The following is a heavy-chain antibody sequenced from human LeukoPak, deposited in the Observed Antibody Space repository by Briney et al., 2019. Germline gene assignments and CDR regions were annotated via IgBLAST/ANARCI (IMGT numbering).Heavy chain of an antibody. J-gene: IGHJ4*02. Sequence: GGSLRLSCVASGFSFSYHGMNWVRLAPGKGLEWVSGVSPPGGGTYYADSVKGRFTISRDDSRNTLSLQMNSLRAEDTAVYYCAKDLGGVYYWGQGTLVTVSS. CDR3: AKDLGGVYY. CDR2: VSPPGGGT. V-gene: IGHV3-23*01. CDR1: GFSFSYHG. D-gene: IGHD3-16*01.